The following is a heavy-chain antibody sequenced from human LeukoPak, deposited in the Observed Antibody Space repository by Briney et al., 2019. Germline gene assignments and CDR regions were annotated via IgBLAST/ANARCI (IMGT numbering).Heavy chain of an antibody. CDR1: GGSISNHY. CDR2: IYYSGSA. CDR3: ARRGSQGIPATMGWFDP. Sequence: EPSETLSLTCTASGGSISNHYWSWLRQPPGKGLEWIALIYYSGSAYYNPSLKSRVTISVDTSKNQFSLKLTSVTATDTAVYYCARRGSQGIPATMGWFDPWGQGTLVTVSS. V-gene: IGHV4-59*08. J-gene: IGHJ5*02. D-gene: IGHD2-2*01.